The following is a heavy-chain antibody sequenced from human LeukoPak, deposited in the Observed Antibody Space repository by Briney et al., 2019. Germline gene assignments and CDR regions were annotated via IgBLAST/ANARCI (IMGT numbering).Heavy chain of an antibody. D-gene: IGHD3-16*01. V-gene: IGHV3-74*01. CDR1: GFTLSSYW. CDR3: AKEETITFGGDPAY. J-gene: IGHJ4*02. Sequence: AGGSLRLSCAASGFTLSSYWMHWVRQAPGEGLVWVSRIDPDGSTTNYADSVKGRFTTSRDNAKNTLYLQMNSLRAEDTAVYYCAKEETITFGGDPAYWGQGTLVTVSS. CDR2: IDPDGSTT.